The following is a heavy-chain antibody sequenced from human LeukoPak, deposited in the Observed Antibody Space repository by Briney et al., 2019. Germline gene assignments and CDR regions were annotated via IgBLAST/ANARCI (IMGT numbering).Heavy chain of an antibody. CDR1: GFTFSSCG. D-gene: IGHD4/OR15-4a*01. Sequence: PGGSLRLSCAASGFTFSSCGMSWVRQAPGKGLEWVSSISGSGGATYYTGSVKGRFTISRDNSKNTLYLQMNSLRAEDTAVYYCARRAGAYSHPYDYWGQGTLVTVSS. CDR3: ARRAGAYSHPYDY. V-gene: IGHV3-23*01. J-gene: IGHJ4*02. CDR2: ISGSGGAT.